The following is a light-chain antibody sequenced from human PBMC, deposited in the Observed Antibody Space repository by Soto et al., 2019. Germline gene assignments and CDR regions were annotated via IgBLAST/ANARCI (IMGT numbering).Light chain of an antibody. Sequence: QSVLTQPASVSGSPGQSITISCTGTSSDVGAYDFVSWYQQHPDKAPKLMIYEVSNRPSGVSNRFSGSKSVNTATLTISGLQAEDEADYYCSSYTSSSTRVFGPGTKVTVL. CDR3: SSYTSSSTRV. J-gene: IGLJ1*01. CDR2: EVS. CDR1: SSDVGAYDF. V-gene: IGLV2-14*03.